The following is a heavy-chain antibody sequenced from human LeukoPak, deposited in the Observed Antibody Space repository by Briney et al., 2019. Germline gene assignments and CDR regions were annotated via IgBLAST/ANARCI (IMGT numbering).Heavy chain of an antibody. V-gene: IGHV1-18*01. CDR2: ISAYNGNT. D-gene: IGHD3-10*01. CDR3: ARESKYYYGSGSQPDAFDI. CDR1: GYTFTSLG. J-gene: IGHJ3*02. Sequence: ASVKVSCKASGYTFTSLGISWVRQAPGQGLEWMGWISAYNGNTNYAQKLQGRVTMTTDTSTSTAYMELRSLRSDDTAVYYCARESKYYYGSGSQPDAFDIWGQGTMVTVSS.